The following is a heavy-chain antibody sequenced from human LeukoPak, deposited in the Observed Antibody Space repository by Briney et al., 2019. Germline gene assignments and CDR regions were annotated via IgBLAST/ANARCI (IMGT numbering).Heavy chain of an antibody. CDR3: ARDQRALLSFDF. CDR2: INPKLGARIGGT. V-gene: IGHV1-2*02. D-gene: IGHD1-26*01. Sequence: GASVTVSCTASGYTFTAYYMQWPRQAPGQGPEWVGWINPKLGARIGGTNYADQFHCRVTMTWDTSISTAYMELRSLRSDDTAVYYCARDQRALLSFDFWGQGTLVTVSS. CDR1: GYTFTAYY. J-gene: IGHJ4*02.